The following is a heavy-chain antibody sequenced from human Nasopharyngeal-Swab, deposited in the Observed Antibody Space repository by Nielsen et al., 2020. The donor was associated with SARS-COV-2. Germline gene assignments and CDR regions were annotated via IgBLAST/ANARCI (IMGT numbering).Heavy chain of an antibody. Sequence: GESLKISCAASGFSFSSHSMTWVRQAPGKGLEWISYISGSSTTIYYADSVKGRFTISRDNAKNSLFLQMTGLRDDDTAVYYCARVDWSARNFDYWGQGTLVTISS. D-gene: IGHD3-9*01. CDR3: ARVDWSARNFDY. CDR1: GFSFSSHS. V-gene: IGHV3-48*02. J-gene: IGHJ4*02. CDR2: ISGSSTTI.